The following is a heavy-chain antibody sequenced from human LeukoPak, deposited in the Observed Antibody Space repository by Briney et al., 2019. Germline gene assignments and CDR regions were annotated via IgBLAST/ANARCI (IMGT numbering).Heavy chain of an antibody. D-gene: IGHD1-26*01. CDR2: INPNSGGT. J-gene: IGHJ4*02. V-gene: IGHV1-2*02. CDR1: GYTFTDYY. Sequence: ASVKVSCKASGYTFTDYYIHWVRQAPGQGLEWLGWINPNSGGTHHAQKFQDRVIMTRDTSIRTAYMEVSRLGSDDTAEYYCATMGATNFDHWGQGTLVTVSS. CDR3: ATMGATNFDH.